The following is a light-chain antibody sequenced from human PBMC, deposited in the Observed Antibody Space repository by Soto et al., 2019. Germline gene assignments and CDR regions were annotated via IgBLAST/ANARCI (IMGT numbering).Light chain of an antibody. CDR2: EVS. V-gene: IGLV2-14*03. Sequence: QSALTQPASVSGSPGQSITISCAGSSSDLGAYKYVSWYQQHPDKAPKLILYEVSRRPSGVSNRFSGSKSGNTASLTISGPLAEDEADYSCSSYTNTSTLVFGTGTKVTV. CDR3: SSYTNTSTLV. CDR1: SSDLGAYKY. J-gene: IGLJ1*01.